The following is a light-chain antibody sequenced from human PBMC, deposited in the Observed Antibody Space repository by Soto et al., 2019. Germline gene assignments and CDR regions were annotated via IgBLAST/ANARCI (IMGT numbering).Light chain of an antibody. V-gene: IGKV3-20*01. CDR1: QSVSSSF. Sequence: EIVLTQSPGTLSLSPGEGATLSCRASQSVSSSFLAWYQQRPGQAPRLLIYAASRRATGIPDRFSGSGSGTDFTLTLSRLEPEDFAVYYCQQNGGSSWTFGQGTKVEIK. CDR3: QQNGGSSWT. CDR2: AAS. J-gene: IGKJ1*01.